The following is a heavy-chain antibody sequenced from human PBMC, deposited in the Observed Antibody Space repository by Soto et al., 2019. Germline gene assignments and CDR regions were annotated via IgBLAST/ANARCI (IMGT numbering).Heavy chain of an antibody. V-gene: IGHV5-51*01. D-gene: IGHD4-17*01. CDR1: GYSFTSYW. J-gene: IGHJ6*03. CDR3: ARPSVTTPGGSLPVYYYMDV. CDR2: IYRGECDT. Sequence: GEALKISCKGSGYSFTSYWIGWVRQRPGKGLEWGGSIYRGECDTRYSPSFQGQVTISAAKSISTAYLQWSSLKGSDTAMYYCARPSVTTPGGSLPVYYYMDVWGKGTTVTVSS.